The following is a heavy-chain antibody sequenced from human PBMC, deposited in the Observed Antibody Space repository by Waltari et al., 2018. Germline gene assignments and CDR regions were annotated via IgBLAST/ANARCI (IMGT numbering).Heavy chain of an antibody. J-gene: IGHJ4*02. Sequence: EVQLLESGGGLVQPGGSLRLSCAASGFTFSSYAMIWVRQAPGKGLEWVSAISGSGGSTYYADSVKGRFTISRDYSKNTLYLQMNSLRAEDTAVYYCVNTPITLMTTVTDYWGQGTLVTVSS. CDR1: GFTFSSYA. D-gene: IGHD4-17*01. V-gene: IGHV3-23*01. CDR3: VNTPITLMTTVTDY. CDR2: ISGSGGST.